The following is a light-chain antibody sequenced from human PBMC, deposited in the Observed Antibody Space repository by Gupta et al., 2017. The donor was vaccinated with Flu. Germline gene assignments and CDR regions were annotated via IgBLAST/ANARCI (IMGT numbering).Light chain of an antibody. J-gene: IGLJ2*01. CDR3: GTCESCRNGHVL. V-gene: IGLV1-51*02. Sequence: QSVLPQPPPVSAAPRQKVTISCSGDDSNVGNNYVSWYQHFPGTAPQLLIYENHKRPSGIPGRFSASNSGTSATLDITELRTGDETDYSCGTCESCRNGHVLLGGGTRLTVL. CDR1: DSNVGNNY. CDR2: ENH.